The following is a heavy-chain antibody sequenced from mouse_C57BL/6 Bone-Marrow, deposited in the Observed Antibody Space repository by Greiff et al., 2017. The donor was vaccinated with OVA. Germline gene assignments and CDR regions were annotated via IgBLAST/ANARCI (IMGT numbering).Heavy chain of an antibody. Sequence: EVKVVESGGGLVQPGGSLKLSCAASGFTFSDYYMYWVRQTPEKRLEWVAYISNGGGSTYYPDTVKGRFTISRDNAKNTLYLQMSRLKSEDTAMYYCARRNCYAMDYRGQGTSVTVSS. D-gene: IGHD4-1*01. CDR1: GFTFSDYY. J-gene: IGHJ4*01. CDR2: ISNGGGST. CDR3: ARRNCYAMDY. V-gene: IGHV5-12*01.